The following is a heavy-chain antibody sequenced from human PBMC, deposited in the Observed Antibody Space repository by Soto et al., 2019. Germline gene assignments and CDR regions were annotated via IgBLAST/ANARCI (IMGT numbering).Heavy chain of an antibody. V-gene: IGHV4-31*03. CDR2: IYYSGST. CDR3: ARATGDDILTNWFDP. J-gene: IGHJ5*02. Sequence: SETLSLTCTVSGGSISSGGYYWSWIRQKPGKGQERIGYIYYSGSTYYNPSLKSRVTISVDTSKNQFSLKLSSVTAADTAVYYCARATGDDILTNWFDPWGQGTLVTVSS. CDR1: GGSISSGGYY. D-gene: IGHD3-9*01.